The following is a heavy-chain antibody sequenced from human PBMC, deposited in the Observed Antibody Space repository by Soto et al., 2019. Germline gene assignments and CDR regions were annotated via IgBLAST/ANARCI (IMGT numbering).Heavy chain of an antibody. CDR2: ISAYNGNT. Sequence: QVQLVQSGAEVKKPGASVKVSCKASGYTFTSYGISWVRQAPGQGLEWMGWISAYNGNTNYAQKLQGRVTMTTDTPTSTAYMELRSLRSDDTAVYYCARGSGCSSTSCYTTLYGMDVWGQGTTVTVSS. D-gene: IGHD2-2*02. V-gene: IGHV1-18*01. J-gene: IGHJ6*02. CDR3: ARGSGCSSTSCYTTLYGMDV. CDR1: GYTFTSYG.